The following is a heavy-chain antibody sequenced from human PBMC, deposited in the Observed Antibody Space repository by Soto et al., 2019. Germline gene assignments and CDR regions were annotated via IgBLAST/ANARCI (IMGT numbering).Heavy chain of an antibody. V-gene: IGHV1-3*01. CDR3: ARDRSMVRGVIYNGFDP. CDR2: INAGNGNT. Sequence: ASVKVSCKASGYTFTSYAMHWVRKAPGQRLEWMGWINAGNGNTKYSQKFQGRVTITRDTSASTAYMELSSLRSEDTAVYYCARDRSMVRGVIYNGFDPWGQGTLVTVSS. J-gene: IGHJ5*02. CDR1: GYTFTSYA. D-gene: IGHD3-10*01.